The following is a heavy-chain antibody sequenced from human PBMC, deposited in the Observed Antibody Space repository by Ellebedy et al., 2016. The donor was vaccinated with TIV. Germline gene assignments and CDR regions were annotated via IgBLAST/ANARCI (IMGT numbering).Heavy chain of an antibody. CDR2: IKEDGSEK. Sequence: GESLKISCAASGFTFSSYSMNWVRQAPGKGLECVANIKEDGSEKNYVDSVKGRFTISRDNAKNSVYLQMNSLRAEDTAIYYCAKNRASLDHWGQGTLVTVSS. J-gene: IGHJ4*02. CDR1: GFTFSSYS. D-gene: IGHD2/OR15-2a*01. V-gene: IGHV3-7*03. CDR3: AKNRASLDH.